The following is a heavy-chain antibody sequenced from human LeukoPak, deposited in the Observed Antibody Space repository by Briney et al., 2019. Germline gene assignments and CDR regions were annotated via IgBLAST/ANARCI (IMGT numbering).Heavy chain of an antibody. CDR3: ARDRGGTTVDY. Sequence: GASVKVSCKASGYTFTSYDINWVRQAPGQGLEWMGWINPNSGGTNYAQKFQGRVTMTRDTSISTAYMELSRLRSDDTAVYYCARDRGGTTVDYWGQGTLVTVSS. V-gene: IGHV1-2*02. CDR1: GYTFTSYD. D-gene: IGHD1-7*01. J-gene: IGHJ4*02. CDR2: INPNSGGT.